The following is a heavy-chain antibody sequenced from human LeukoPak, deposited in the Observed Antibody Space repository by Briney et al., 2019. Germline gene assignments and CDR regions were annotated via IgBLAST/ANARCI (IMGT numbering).Heavy chain of an antibody. D-gene: IGHD1-26*01. Sequence: GASVKVSCKAFGYTFTSYYMHWVRQAPGQGLEWMGIIDPSGGSTSYAQKFQGRVTMTRDTSTSTVYMELSSLRSEDTAVYYCARDGSGSYIGTHWGQGTLVTVSS. V-gene: IGHV1-46*01. CDR3: ARDGSGSYIGTH. J-gene: IGHJ4*02. CDR1: GYTFTSYY. CDR2: IDPSGGST.